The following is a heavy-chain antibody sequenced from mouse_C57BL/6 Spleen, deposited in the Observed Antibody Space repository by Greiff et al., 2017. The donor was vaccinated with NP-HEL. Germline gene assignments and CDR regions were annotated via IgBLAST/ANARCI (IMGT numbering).Heavy chain of an antibody. CDR2: IDPSDSET. J-gene: IGHJ4*01. D-gene: IGHD2-3*01. CDR3: ARSDDGYYVAMDY. CDR1: GYTFTSYW. V-gene: IGHV1-52*01. Sequence: QVHVKQPGAELVRPGSSVKLSCKASGYTFTSYWMHWVKQRPIQGLEWIGNIDPSDSETHYNQKFKDKATLTVDKSSSTAYMQLSSLTSEDSAVYYCARSDDGYYVAMDYWGQGTSVTVSS.